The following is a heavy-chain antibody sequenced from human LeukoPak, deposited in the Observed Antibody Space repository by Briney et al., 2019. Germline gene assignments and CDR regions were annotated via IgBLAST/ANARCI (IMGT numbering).Heavy chain of an antibody. CDR2: FDPEDGET. V-gene: IGHV1-24*01. CDR1: GYTLTELS. Sequence: ASVKVSCKVSGYTLTELSMHWVRQAPGKGREWRGGFDPEDGETIYAQKFQGRVTMTEDTSTDTAYMELSSLRSEDTAVYYCATSGGPPAGNFDYWGQGTLVTVSS. D-gene: IGHD3-10*01. J-gene: IGHJ4*02. CDR3: ATSGGPPAGNFDY.